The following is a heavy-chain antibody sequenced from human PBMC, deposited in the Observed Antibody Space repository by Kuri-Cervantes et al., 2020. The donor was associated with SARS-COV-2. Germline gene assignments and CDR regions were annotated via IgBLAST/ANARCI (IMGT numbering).Heavy chain of an antibody. V-gene: IGHV1-8*03. CDR1: GYTFTSYD. CDR3: ARATHYDSGGYYYSFDY. J-gene: IGHJ4*02. D-gene: IGHD3-22*01. CDR2: MNPNSGNT. Sequence: ASVKVSCKASGYTFTSYDINWVRQATGQGLEWMGWMNPNSGNTGYAQKFQGRVTITRNTSISTAYMELSSLRSEDTAVYYCARATHYDSGGYYYSFDYWGQGTLVTVSS.